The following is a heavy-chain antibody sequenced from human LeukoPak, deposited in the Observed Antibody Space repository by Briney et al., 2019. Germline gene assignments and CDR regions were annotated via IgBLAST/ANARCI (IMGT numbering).Heavy chain of an antibody. CDR1: GSTFTGYY. CDR3: ARYSGYDEPFEY. J-gene: IGHJ4*02. V-gene: IGHV1-2*02. CDR2: INPNSGST. Sequence: ASVKVSCKASGSTFTGYYMHWVRQAPGQGLEWMGWINPNSGSTSYAQKFQGRVTMTRDTSVTTAYMELNRLRSDDTAVYYCARYSGYDEPFEYWGQGTLVTVSS. D-gene: IGHD5-12*01.